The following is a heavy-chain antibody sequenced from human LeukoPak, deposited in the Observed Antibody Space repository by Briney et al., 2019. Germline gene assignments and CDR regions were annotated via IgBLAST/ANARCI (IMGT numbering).Heavy chain of an antibody. CDR3: ARLGGETTRFDL. Sequence: PGGSLRLSCAASGFTFRSYWMSWVRQAPGRGLDWVATIKQDGILKHYVDSAKGRFTISRDNAEGSLYLQMDSLRVEDTAIYYCARLGGETTRFDLWGQGALVTVSS. J-gene: IGHJ5*02. CDR1: GFTFRSYW. V-gene: IGHV3-7*01. D-gene: IGHD3-16*01. CDR2: IKQDGILK.